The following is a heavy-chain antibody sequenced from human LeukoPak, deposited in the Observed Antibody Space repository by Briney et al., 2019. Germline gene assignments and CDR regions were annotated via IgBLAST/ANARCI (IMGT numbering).Heavy chain of an antibody. Sequence: SETLSLTCAVSSGSMSSYYWSWIRQPPGKGLEWIGYIYYTGVTNYSPSLKRRLTISLDTAMKQFSLNLRSVTAADTAMYYCARGGSGYPLEYWGQGTLVTVSS. CDR3: ARGGSGYPLEY. CDR1: SGSMSSYY. D-gene: IGHD3-22*01. V-gene: IGHV4-59*01. J-gene: IGHJ4*02. CDR2: IYYTGVT.